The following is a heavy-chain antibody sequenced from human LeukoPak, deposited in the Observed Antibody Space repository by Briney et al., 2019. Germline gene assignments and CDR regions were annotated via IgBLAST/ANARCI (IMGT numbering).Heavy chain of an antibody. D-gene: IGHD3-16*01. J-gene: IGHJ4*02. CDR2: ISSSSSTI. Sequence: GGSLRLSCAASGFTFSSYAMSWVRQAPGKGLEWVSYISSSSSTIYYADSVKGRFTISRDNAKNSLYLQMNSLRAEDTAVYYCARGDYVWGSPWGQGTLVTVSS. CDR3: ARGDYVWGSP. CDR1: GFTFSSYA. V-gene: IGHV3-48*01.